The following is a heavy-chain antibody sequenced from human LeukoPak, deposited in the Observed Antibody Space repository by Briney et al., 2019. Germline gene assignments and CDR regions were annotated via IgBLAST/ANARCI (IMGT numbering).Heavy chain of an antibody. Sequence: SVKVSCKASGGTFSSYAISWVRQAPGQGLEWMGRIIPIFGTANYAQKFQGRVTITTDESTSTAYMEMSSLRSEDTAVYYCAASYCGGDCYSRAPFDPWGQGTLVTVSS. V-gene: IGHV1-69*05. CDR1: GGTFSSYA. CDR3: AASYCGGDCYSRAPFDP. CDR2: IIPIFGTA. J-gene: IGHJ5*02. D-gene: IGHD2-21*02.